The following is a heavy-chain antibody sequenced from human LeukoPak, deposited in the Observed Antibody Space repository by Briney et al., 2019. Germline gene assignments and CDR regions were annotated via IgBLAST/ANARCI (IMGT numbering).Heavy chain of an antibody. CDR2: IKEDGSEK. CDR3: ATGRYCSSTSCSAHFDY. D-gene: IGHD2-2*01. V-gene: IGHV3-7*01. Sequence: QSGGSLRLSCVASGFTVSSNYMSWVRQAPGKGLEWVANIKEDGSEKYYVDSVKGRFTISRDNAKNSLDLQMNSLRAEDTAVYYCATGRYCSSTSCSAHFDYWGQGTLVTVSS. J-gene: IGHJ4*02. CDR1: GFTVSSNY.